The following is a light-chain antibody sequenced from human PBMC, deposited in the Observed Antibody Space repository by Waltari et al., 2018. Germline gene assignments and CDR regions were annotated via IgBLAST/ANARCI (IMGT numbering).Light chain of an antibody. J-gene: IGKJ4*01. CDR2: TAS. CDR1: QAIRNW. CDR3: QQANSFPLT. V-gene: IGKV1-12*01. Sequence: IQMTQSPSSVSASVGDRVTITCRASQAIRNWLTWYQHKPGQAPKLLIYTASTLHSGVPSRFSGSGSGTDFTLTISSLQPDDFATYYCQQANSFPLTFGGGTKVEI.